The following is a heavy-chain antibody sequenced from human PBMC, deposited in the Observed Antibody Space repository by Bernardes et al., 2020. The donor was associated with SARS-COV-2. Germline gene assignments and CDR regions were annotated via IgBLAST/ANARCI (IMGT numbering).Heavy chain of an antibody. CDR3: ARVGGGRVQLLMVPYWYFDL. V-gene: IGHV4-59*08. Sequence: SETLSLTCTVSGGSISSYYWSWIRQPPGKGLEWIGYIYYSGSTNYNPSLKSRVTISVDTSKNQFSLKLSSVTAADTAVYYCARVGGGRVQLLMVPYWYFDLWGRGTLVTVSS. CDR1: GGSISSYY. CDR2: IYYSGST. D-gene: IGHD2-2*01. J-gene: IGHJ2*01.